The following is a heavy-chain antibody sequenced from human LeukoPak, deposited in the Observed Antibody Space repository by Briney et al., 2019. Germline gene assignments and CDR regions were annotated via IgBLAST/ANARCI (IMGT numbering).Heavy chain of an antibody. V-gene: IGHV3-49*04. CDR1: GFTFGDHA. D-gene: IGHD3-16*01. J-gene: IGHJ4*02. CDR2: IRSKTYGKTT. CDR3: TRFVPYLDY. Sequence: GGSLRLSCTASGFTFGDHAMSWVRRAPGKGLEWVGFIRSKTYGKTTEYAASVKGRFTISRDDSKNIAYLQMNSLKTEDTAIYYCTRFVPYLDYWGQGTLVTVSS.